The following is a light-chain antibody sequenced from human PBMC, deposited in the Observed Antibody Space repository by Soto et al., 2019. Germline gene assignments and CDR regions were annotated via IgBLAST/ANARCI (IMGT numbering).Light chain of an antibody. CDR3: QKYNSAPPL. CDR2: AAS. Sequence: DIQMTQSPSSLSASVGDKVTITCRASQGIRNYLAWYQQKPGKVPKLLIYAASTLQSGVPSRFSGSGSGTDFNLTISSLQAEDVATYYCQKYNSAPPLFGGGTKVEIK. CDR1: QGIRNY. J-gene: IGKJ4*01. V-gene: IGKV1-27*01.